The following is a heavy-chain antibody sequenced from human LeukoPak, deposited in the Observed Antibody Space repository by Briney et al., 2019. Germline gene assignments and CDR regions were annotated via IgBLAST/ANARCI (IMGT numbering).Heavy chain of an antibody. CDR3: ASQARFWSGYYDY. J-gene: IGHJ4*02. Sequence: SETLSLTCTVSGGSISGYYWSWIRQPPGKGLEWIGEINHSGSTNYNPSLKSRVTISVDTSKNQFSLKLSSVTAADTAVYYCASQARFWSGYYDYWGQGTLVTVSS. CDR2: INHSGST. D-gene: IGHD3-3*01. V-gene: IGHV4-34*01. CDR1: GGSISGYY.